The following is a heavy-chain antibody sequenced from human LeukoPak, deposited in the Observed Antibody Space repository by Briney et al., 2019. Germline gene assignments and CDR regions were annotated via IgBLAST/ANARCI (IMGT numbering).Heavy chain of an antibody. V-gene: IGHV4-61*02. CDR2: IYTSGST. CDR1: GGTISSGSYY. Sequence: PSQTLSLTCTVSGGTISSGSYYWSWIRQPAGKGLEWIGRIYTSGSTNYNPSLKSRVTISVDTSKNQFSLKLSSVTAADTAVYYGARVYYDFWSGKPTSFDYWGQGTLVTVSS. CDR3: ARVYYDFWSGKPTSFDY. J-gene: IGHJ4*02. D-gene: IGHD3-3*01.